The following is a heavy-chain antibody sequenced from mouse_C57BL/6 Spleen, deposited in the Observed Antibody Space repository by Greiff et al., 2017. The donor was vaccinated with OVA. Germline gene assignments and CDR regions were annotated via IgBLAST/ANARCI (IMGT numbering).Heavy chain of an antibody. CDR2: ISYSGST. CDR1: GYSITSGYD. Sequence: EVKVVESGPGMVKPSQSLSLTCTVTGYSITSGYDWHWIRHFPGNKLEWMGYISYSGSTKYNPSLKSRISITHDTSKNHVFLKLTSVTTEDTATYYCARGRAYWYFDVWGTGTTVTVSS. V-gene: IGHV3-1*01. CDR3: ARGRAYWYFDV. J-gene: IGHJ1*03.